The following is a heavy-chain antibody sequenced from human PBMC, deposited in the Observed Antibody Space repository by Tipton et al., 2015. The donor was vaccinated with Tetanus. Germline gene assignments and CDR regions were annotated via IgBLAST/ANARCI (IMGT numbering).Heavy chain of an antibody. J-gene: IGHJ4*02. D-gene: IGHD5-12*01. CDR3: ARANNDYPKKGPFDY. CDR1: GGSVSRSSHY. Sequence: TLSLTCTVSGGSVSRSSHYWTWIRQPPGKELEWVGYVYHSGSTNCHPSLKSRLTISVDTSKNQFSLNLRSVITADTAVYYCARANNDYPKKGPFDYWGQGILVTVSS. CDR2: VYHSGST. V-gene: IGHV4-61*01.